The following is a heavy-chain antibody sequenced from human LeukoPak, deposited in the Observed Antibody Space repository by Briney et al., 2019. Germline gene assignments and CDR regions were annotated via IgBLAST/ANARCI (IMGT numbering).Heavy chain of an antibody. CDR1: GFTFSIYG. V-gene: IGHV3-23*01. J-gene: IGHJ4*02. Sequence: GGTLRLSCAASGFTFSIYGMSWVRQAPGKGLEWVSVISGSVSTTYYADSVKGRFTISRDNAKNSLYLQMYSLRAEDTAVYYCARDVYYYDSSGSSNFDYWGQGTLVTVSS. D-gene: IGHD3-22*01. CDR2: ISGSVSTT. CDR3: ARDVYYYDSSGSSNFDY.